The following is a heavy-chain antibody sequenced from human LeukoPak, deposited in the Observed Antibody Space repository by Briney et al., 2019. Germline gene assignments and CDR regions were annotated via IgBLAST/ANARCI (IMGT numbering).Heavy chain of an antibody. V-gene: IGHV3-30*02. J-gene: IGHJ4*02. CDR3: AKGYDILTSFDY. D-gene: IGHD3-9*01. Sequence: GSLRLSCAASGFTFSSYGMHWVRQAPGKGLEWVAFIRYDGSNKYYADSVKGRFTISRDNSKNTLYLQMNSLRAEDTAVYYCAKGYDILTSFDYWGQGTLVTVSS. CDR1: GFTFSSYG. CDR2: IRYDGSNK.